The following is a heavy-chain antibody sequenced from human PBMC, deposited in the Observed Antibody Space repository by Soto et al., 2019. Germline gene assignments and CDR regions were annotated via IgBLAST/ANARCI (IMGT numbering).Heavy chain of an antibody. D-gene: IGHD3-22*01. Sequence: QVQLQESGPGLVKPSQTLSLTCTVSGGSISSGGYYWSWIRQHPGKGLEWIGYIYYSGSTYYNPSLKSRVTISVDTSKNQFALQPSSVTAAHTAVYYCAREITMIVANSSDAAFDIWGQGTMVTFSS. V-gene: IGHV4-31*03. CDR2: IYYSGST. CDR1: GGSISSGGYY. CDR3: AREITMIVANSSDAAFDI. J-gene: IGHJ3*02.